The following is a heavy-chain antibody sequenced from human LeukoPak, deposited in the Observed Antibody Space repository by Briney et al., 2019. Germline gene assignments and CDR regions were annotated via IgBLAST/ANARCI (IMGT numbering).Heavy chain of an antibody. D-gene: IGHD3-22*01. CDR1: GFTFRNHD. J-gene: IGHJ4*02. Sequence: GGSLRLSCAASGFTFRNHDMNWIRQAPGKGLEWISYISGSTSTIYYADSVKGRFTISRDNAKNSLFLQMNSLRDEDTAVYYCARGQRHYDSSGYSSLDYWGWGTLVTVSS. V-gene: IGHV3-48*02. CDR2: ISGSTSTI. CDR3: ARGQRHYDSSGYSSLDY.